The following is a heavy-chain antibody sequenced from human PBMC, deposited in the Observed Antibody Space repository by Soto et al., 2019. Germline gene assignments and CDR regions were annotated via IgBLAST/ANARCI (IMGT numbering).Heavy chain of an antibody. CDR2: IHPSGQPI. D-gene: IGHD1-26*01. Sequence: EVQLVESGGGLIQPGGSLRLSCAASGFTLSTSEMSWVRQAPGKGLEWVSYIHPSGQPIFYADSVKGRFTISRDNAKNSLYLQMSSLRAEDSAVYYCARRASRWGQGTMVTVSS. CDR1: GFTLSTSE. V-gene: IGHV3-48*03. CDR3: ARRASR. J-gene: IGHJ3*01.